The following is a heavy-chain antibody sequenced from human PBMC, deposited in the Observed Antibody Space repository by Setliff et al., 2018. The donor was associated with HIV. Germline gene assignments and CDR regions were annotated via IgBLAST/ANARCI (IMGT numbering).Heavy chain of an antibody. Sequence: ASETLSLTCTVSGGSVSSGSYYWSWIRQPPGKGLEWIGYIYYSGSTRHNPSLKSRITISLDTSKNQFSQKLTSVTAADTAVYYCARYSPRGYTLTGPYWGQGTLVTVSS. CDR3: ARYSPRGYTLTGPY. CDR2: IYYSGST. J-gene: IGHJ4*02. CDR1: GGSVSSGSYY. D-gene: IGHD6-25*01. V-gene: IGHV4-61*01.